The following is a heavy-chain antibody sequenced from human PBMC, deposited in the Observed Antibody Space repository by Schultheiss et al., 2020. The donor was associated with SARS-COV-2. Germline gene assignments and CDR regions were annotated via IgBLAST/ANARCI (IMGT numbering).Heavy chain of an antibody. J-gene: IGHJ4*02. CDR3: ARLMYNWNYAGDY. D-gene: IGHD1-7*01. V-gene: IGHV4-34*01. CDR1: GGSFSGYY. Sequence: SETLSLTCAVYGGSFSGYYWSWIRQPPGKGLEWIGEINHSGSTNYNPSLKSRVTISVDTSKNQFSLKLSSVTAADTAVYYCARLMYNWNYAGDYWGQGTLVTVSS. CDR2: INHSGST.